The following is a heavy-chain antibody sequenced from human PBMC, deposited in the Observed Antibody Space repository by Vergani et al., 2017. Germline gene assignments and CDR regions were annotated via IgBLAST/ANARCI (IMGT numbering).Heavy chain of an antibody. J-gene: IGHJ6*03. D-gene: IGHD2-8*01. CDR1: GFTLSSHA. CDR2: IWYDGSKE. CDR3: ARSGYCAHGVCYMTYYYYMDV. V-gene: IGHV3-33*01. Sequence: QVQLVESGGGVVQPGRSLRLSCAASGFTLSSHAMHWVRQAPGKGLEWVAFIWYDGSKEYYADSVKGRFTISRDNSKNTLYLQMNNLRAADTAVYYCARSGYCAHGVCYMTYYYYMDVWGKGTAVTVSS.